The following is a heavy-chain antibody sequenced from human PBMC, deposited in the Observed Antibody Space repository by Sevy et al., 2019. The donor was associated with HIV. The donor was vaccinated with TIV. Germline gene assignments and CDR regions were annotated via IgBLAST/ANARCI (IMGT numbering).Heavy chain of an antibody. Sequence: SDTLSLTCSVSGGSISSPNYYWTWIRQHTEKGLEWIGHIYYSGSTNYNPSLKNRVTISLDTSENQFLLNLRSVGAADTAVYYCARWTVGRSSYGFDYWGQGTLVTVSS. J-gene: IGHJ4*02. CDR1: GGSISSPNYY. V-gene: IGHV4-31*03. D-gene: IGHD5-18*01. CDR2: IYYSGST. CDR3: ARWTVGRSSYGFDY.